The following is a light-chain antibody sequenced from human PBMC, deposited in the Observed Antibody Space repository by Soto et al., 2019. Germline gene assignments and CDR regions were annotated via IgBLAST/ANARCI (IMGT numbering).Light chain of an antibody. CDR2: GAS. J-gene: IGKJ1*01. V-gene: IGKV3-20*01. CDR3: QQYGSLSWT. Sequence: DIVLTQSPGTLSLSPGERATLSCRASQSVSSNYLAWYQQKPGQAPRLLIHGASTRATGVPDRFSGSGSGTDFTLTISRLEPEDFAVYHCQQYGSLSWTFGQGTKGDIK. CDR1: QSVSSNY.